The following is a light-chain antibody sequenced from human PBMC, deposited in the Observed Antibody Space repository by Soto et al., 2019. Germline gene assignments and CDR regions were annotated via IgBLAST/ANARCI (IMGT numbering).Light chain of an antibody. CDR2: EVS. V-gene: IGLV2-14*01. CDR3: LSKTRTISYV. CDR1: TSDVGGYNY. Sequence: QSALTQPASVSGSPGQSIAISCTGTTSDVGGYNYVSWYQQHPGKVPKLLIHEVSNRPSGVSNRFSGSKSGNTASLTISGLQAEDEADYYCLSKTRTISYVFGTGTKVTVL. J-gene: IGLJ1*01.